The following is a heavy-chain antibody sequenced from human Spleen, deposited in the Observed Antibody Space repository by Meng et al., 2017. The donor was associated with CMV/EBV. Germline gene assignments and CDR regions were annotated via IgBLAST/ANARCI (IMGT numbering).Heavy chain of an antibody. V-gene: IGHV4-34*01. CDR1: GGSFSGYY. D-gene: IGHD1-1*01. CDR2: INHSGST. Sequence: SETLSLTCAVYGGSFSGYYWSWIRQPPGKGLEWIGEINHSGSTNYNPSLKSRVTISVDTSKKQFSLKLSSVTAADTAVYYCARYLQLNWFDSWGQGTLVTVSS. J-gene: IGHJ5*01. CDR3: ARYLQLNWFDS.